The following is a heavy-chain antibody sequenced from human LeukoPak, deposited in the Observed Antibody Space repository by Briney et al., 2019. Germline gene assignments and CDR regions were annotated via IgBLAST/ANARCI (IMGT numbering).Heavy chain of an antibody. CDR3: ARDLDTGALLFDY. D-gene: IGHD3/OR15-3a*01. CDR1: GFTFSSYS. Sequence: GGSLRLSCAASGFTFSSYSMNWVRQAPGKGLEWVSYISSSSSTIYYADSVKGRFTISRDNAKNSLYLQMNSLRAEDTAVYYCARDLDTGALLFDYWGQGTLVTVSP. J-gene: IGHJ4*02. CDR2: ISSSSSTI. V-gene: IGHV3-48*01.